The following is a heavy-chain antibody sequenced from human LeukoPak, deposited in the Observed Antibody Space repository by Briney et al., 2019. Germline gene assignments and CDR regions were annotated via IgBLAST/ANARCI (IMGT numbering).Heavy chain of an antibody. Sequence: GRSLRLSCAASGFTFSSYGMHWVRQAPGKGLEWVAVIWYDGSNKYYADSVKGRFTISRDNSKNTLYLQMNSLRAEDTAVYYCARVADYGGYAQYYYYYYGMDVWGQGTTVTVSS. CDR3: ARVADYGGYAQYYYYYYGMDV. CDR1: GFTFSSYG. CDR2: IWYDGSNK. D-gene: IGHD4-17*01. J-gene: IGHJ6*02. V-gene: IGHV3-33*01.